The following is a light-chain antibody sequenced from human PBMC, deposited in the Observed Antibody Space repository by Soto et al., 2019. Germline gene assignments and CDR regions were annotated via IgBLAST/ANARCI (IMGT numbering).Light chain of an antibody. Sequence: QSVLTQPASASGSPGQAITISCTRTITDMGAYTDVSWYQQHAGNAPMPLIYGASSRPLGACNGFSGSKSGNAAYLTISGLQADDEAEYDCSSYTSSSVPYVFGTGTKVTGL. CDR2: GAS. CDR3: SSYTSSSVPYV. CDR1: ITDMGAYTD. V-gene: IGLV2-14*01. J-gene: IGLJ1*01.